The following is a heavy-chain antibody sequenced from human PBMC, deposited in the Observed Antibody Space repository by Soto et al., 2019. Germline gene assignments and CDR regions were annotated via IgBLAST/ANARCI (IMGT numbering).Heavy chain of an antibody. CDR1: GFTLTSYA. CDR2: MSGNGVDI. D-gene: IGHD1-26*01. Sequence: GSLRLSCAASGFTLTSYAMSWVRQAPGKGLEWVSTMSGNGVDIHYADHVKGRFTISRDNSKNTLYLQMNSLRAEDTAVYYCARDKGGSYSKYYYGMDVWGQGTTVTVPS. J-gene: IGHJ6*02. CDR3: ARDKGGSYSKYYYGMDV. V-gene: IGHV3-23*01.